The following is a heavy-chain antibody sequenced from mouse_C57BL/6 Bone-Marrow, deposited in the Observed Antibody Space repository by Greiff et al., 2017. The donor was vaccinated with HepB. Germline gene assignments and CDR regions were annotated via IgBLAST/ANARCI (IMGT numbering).Heavy chain of an antibody. CDR2: FYPGSGSI. Sequence: VQLQQSGAELVKPGASVKLSCKAPGYTFTEYTIHWVKQRSGQGLEWIGWFYPGSGSIKYNEKFKDKATLTAEKSSSTVYMELSRLTSEDSAVYFCARHEGGYYGSSDYFDYWGQGTTLTVSS. J-gene: IGHJ2*01. V-gene: IGHV1-62-2*01. D-gene: IGHD1-1*01. CDR3: ARHEGGYYGSSDYFDY. CDR1: GYTFTEYT.